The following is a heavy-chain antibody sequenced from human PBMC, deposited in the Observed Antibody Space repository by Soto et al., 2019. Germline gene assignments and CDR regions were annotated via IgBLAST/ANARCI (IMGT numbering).Heavy chain of an antibody. V-gene: IGHV4-59*01. CDR2: IYYSGST. J-gene: IGHJ4*02. CDR1: VGSISSYY. Sequence: SETLSLTCTVSVGSISSYYWSWIRQPPGKGLEWIGYIYYSGSTNYNPSLKSRITISVDTSKNQFSLKLSSVTAADTAVYYCARGQPFDYWGQGTLVTVSS. D-gene: IGHD2-2*01. CDR3: ARGQPFDY.